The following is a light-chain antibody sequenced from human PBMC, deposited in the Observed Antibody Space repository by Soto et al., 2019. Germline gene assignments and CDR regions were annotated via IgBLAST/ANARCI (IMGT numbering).Light chain of an antibody. V-gene: IGLV1-51*01. J-gene: IGLJ1*01. CDR1: SSNIGNNY. CDR2: DNN. Sequence: TEPLSGSSAPRQKVTISCSGSSSNIGNNYVSWYQQLPGTAPKLLIYDNNKRPSGIPDRFSDSKSGTSATLAITGLQTGDEADYYCGTWDSSLSAYVFGTGTKVTVL. CDR3: GTWDSSLSAYV.